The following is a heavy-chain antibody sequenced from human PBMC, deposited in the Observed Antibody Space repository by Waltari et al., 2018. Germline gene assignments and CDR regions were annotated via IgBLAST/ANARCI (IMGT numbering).Heavy chain of an antibody. Sequence: QVQLQQWGAGLLKPSETLSLTCAVYGGSFSGYSWSWIRQPPGKGLEWIGEINHSGSTNYNPSLKSRVTISVDTSKNQFSLKLSSVTAADTAVYYCARQEMGSSLWVYWGQGTLVTVSS. CDR3: ARQEMGSSLWVY. CDR2: INHSGST. J-gene: IGHJ4*02. D-gene: IGHD6-13*01. V-gene: IGHV4-34*01. CDR1: GGSFSGYS.